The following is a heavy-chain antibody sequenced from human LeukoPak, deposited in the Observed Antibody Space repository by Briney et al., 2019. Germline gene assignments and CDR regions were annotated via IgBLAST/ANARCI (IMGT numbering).Heavy chain of an antibody. CDR1: GYSFTSYW. Sequence: GESLKISCKGSGYSFTSYWIGWVRQMPGKGLEWMGIIYPGDSDTRYSPSFQGQVTISADKSISTAYLQWSSLKASDTAMYYCASAPPLRGYSGYAPLGAFDIWGQGTMVTVSS. CDR3: ASAPPLRGYSGYAPLGAFDI. J-gene: IGHJ3*02. D-gene: IGHD5-12*01. CDR2: IYPGDSDT. V-gene: IGHV5-51*01.